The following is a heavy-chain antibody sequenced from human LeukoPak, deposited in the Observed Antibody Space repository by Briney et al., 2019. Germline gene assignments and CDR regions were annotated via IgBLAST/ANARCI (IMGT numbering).Heavy chain of an antibody. CDR3: ARGRRDGYNYVNWFDP. D-gene: IGHD5-24*01. V-gene: IGHV4-59*01. Sequence: PSETLSLTCTVSGDSMSTSNYYWSWIRQPPGKGLEWIGHIYYSGSTNNNPSLQSRGIISVDTSKNQFSLKLSSVTAADTAVYYCARGRRDGYNYVNWFDPWGQGTLVTVSS. J-gene: IGHJ5*02. CDR2: IYYSGST. CDR1: GDSMSTSNYY.